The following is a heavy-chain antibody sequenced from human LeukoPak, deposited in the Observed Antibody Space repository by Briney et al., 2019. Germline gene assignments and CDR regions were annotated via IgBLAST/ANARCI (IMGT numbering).Heavy chain of an antibody. J-gene: IGHJ4*02. V-gene: IGHV3-21*01. CDR3: ARGQMATMDY. CDR2: ITSSSYI. Sequence: GGSLRLSCAASGFTFSSYSLNWVRQAPGKGLEWVSSITSSSYIYYADSVKGRFTISRDNAKNSLYLQMNSLRDEDTAVYYCARGQMATMDYWGQGTLVTVSS. CDR1: GFTFSSYS. D-gene: IGHD5-24*01.